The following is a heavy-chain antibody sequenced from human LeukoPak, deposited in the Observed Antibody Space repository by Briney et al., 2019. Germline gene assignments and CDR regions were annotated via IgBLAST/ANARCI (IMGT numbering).Heavy chain of an antibody. CDR2: IGIDSGNT. CDR3: ARDYKYAFDN. CDR1: GFTFSSYE. D-gene: IGHD5-24*01. J-gene: IGHJ4*02. Sequence: GGSLRLSCAASGFTFSSYEMNWVRQAPGKGLEWISYIGIDSGNTNYADSVKGRFTISGDKAKNSLYLQMNSLRVEDTAVYYCARDYKYAFDNWGQGTLVTVSS. V-gene: IGHV3-48*03.